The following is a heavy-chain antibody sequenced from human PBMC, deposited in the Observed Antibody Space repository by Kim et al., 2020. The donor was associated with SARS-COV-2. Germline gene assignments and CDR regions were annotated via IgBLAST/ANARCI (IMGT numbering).Heavy chain of an antibody. CDR1: GFTFSSYG. V-gene: IGHV3-30*18. CDR3: AKDLEGSGSYGDAFDI. CDR2: ISYDGSNK. J-gene: IGHJ3*02. D-gene: IGHD3-10*01. Sequence: GGSLRLSCAASGFTFSSYGMHWVRQAPGKGLEWVAVISYDGSNKYYADSVKGRFTISRDNSKNTLYLQMNSLRAEDTAVYYCAKDLEGSGSYGDAFDIWGQGTMVTVSS.